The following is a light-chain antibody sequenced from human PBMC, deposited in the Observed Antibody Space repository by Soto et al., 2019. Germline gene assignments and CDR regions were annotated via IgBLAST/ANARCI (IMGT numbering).Light chain of an antibody. V-gene: IGKV3-11*01. CDR1: QSVSSY. J-gene: IGKJ3*01. Sequence: EIVLTQSPATLSLSPGERATHSCRASQSVSSYLAWYQQKPGQAPRLLIYDASNRATGIPARFSGSGSGTDFTLTISSLEPEDFAVYYCQQRSNWPPLFTFGPGIKVDIQ. CDR3: QQRSNWPPLFT. CDR2: DAS.